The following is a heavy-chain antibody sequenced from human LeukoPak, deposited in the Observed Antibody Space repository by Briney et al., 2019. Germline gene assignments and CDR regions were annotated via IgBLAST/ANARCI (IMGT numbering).Heavy chain of an antibody. D-gene: IGHD3-22*01. CDR2: IDHSGRT. J-gene: IGHJ4*02. Sequence: PSETLSLTCAVYGASFSGFHWSWIRQPPGKGLEWIGKIDHSGRTNYNPSLKSRVTMSVDTSKDQFSLKLTSVTAADTAMYYCARRARYYYDSSGYRHWGQGTLVTVSS. CDR3: ARRARYYYDSSGYRH. V-gene: IGHV4-34*01. CDR1: GASFSGFH.